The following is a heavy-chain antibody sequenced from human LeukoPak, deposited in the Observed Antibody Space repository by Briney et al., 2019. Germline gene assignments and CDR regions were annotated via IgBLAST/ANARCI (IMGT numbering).Heavy chain of an antibody. D-gene: IGHD6-13*01. Sequence: SETLSLTCTVSGGSISSYYWSWIRQPPGKGLEWIGYIYYSGSTNYNPSLKSRVTISVDTSKNQFSLKLSSVTAADTAVYYCAGAAATYFDYWGQGSLVTVSS. CDR1: GGSISSYY. CDR3: AGAAATYFDY. J-gene: IGHJ4*02. V-gene: IGHV4-59*01. CDR2: IYYSGST.